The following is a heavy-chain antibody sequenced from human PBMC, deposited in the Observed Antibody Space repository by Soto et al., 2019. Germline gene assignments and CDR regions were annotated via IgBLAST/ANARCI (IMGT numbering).Heavy chain of an antibody. CDR3: ARSSEYDFWSGHFDY. D-gene: IGHD3-3*01. V-gene: IGHV3-53*01. Sequence: SGGSLRLSCSASGFTVSTYYMSWVRQAPGKGLEWVSLIYSGNYTDYADSVKGRFSISRDNSKNTVYLQMNSLRAEDTAVYYCARSSEYDFWSGHFDYWGQGTLVTVSS. CDR1: GFTVSTYY. CDR2: IYSGNYT. J-gene: IGHJ4*02.